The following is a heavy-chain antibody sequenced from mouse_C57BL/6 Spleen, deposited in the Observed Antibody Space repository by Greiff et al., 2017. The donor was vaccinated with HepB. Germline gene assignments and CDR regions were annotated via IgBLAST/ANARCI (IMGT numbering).Heavy chain of an antibody. CDR1: GYAFTNYL. Sequence: VQLQQSGAELVRPGTSVKVSCKASGYAFTNYLIEWVKQRPGQGLEWIGVINPGSGGTNYNEKFKGKATLTADKSSSTAYMQLSSLTSEDSAVYFCARSRRGEMDYWGQGTSVTVSS. CDR3: ARSRRGEMDY. D-gene: IGHD3-3*01. CDR2: INPGSGGT. J-gene: IGHJ4*01. V-gene: IGHV1-54*01.